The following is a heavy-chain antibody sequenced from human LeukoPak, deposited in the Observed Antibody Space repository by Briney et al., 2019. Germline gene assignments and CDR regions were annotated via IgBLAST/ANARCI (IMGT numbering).Heavy chain of an antibody. CDR2: ISSSSSYI. CDR1: GFTFSSYS. V-gene: IGHV3-21*01. J-gene: IGHJ4*02. CDR3: ARMVAGTTGGNY. D-gene: IGHD6-19*01. Sequence: GGSLRLSCAASGFTFSSYSMNWVRQAPGKGLEWVSSISSSSSYIYYADSVKGRFTISRDNAKNSLYLQMNSLRAEDTAVYYCARMVAGTTGGNYWGQGTLVTVSS.